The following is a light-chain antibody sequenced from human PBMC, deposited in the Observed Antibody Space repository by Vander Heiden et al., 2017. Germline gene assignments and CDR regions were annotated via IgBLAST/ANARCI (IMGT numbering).Light chain of an antibody. CDR2: RAS. Sequence: DIQMTQSPSTVSVSVGDRVIITGRASQSISSWLAWYQQKPGKAPRLLIYRASSLESGVPSRFSGSGFGTEFTLTISSLQPDDFATYYCQQYNSDSYTYGQGTKLEI. CDR3: QQYNSDSYT. CDR1: QSISSW. V-gene: IGKV1-5*03. J-gene: IGKJ2*01.